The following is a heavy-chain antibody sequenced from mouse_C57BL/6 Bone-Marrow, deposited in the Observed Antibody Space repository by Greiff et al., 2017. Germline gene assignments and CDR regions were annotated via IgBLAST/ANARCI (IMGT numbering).Heavy chain of an antibody. CDR2: IDPENGDT. Sequence: VQLKQSGAELVRPGASVKLSCTASGFNIKDDYMHWVKQRPEQGLEWIGWIDPENGDTEYASKFKGKATITADTSSNTAYLQLSSLTSEDTAVYYCTTQGIPRYFDVCGTGTTVTVSS. CDR3: TTQGIPRYFDV. D-gene: IGHD3-3*01. V-gene: IGHV14-4*01. J-gene: IGHJ1*03. CDR1: GFNIKDDY.